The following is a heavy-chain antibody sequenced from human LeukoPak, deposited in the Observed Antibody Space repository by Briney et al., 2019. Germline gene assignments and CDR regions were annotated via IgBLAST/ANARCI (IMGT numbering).Heavy chain of an antibody. CDR2: ISYDGSHI. V-gene: IGHV3-30-3*01. CDR1: GFTFSHYA. D-gene: IGHD3-10*01. J-gene: IGHJ5*02. CDR3: ARDHDYYGSGTSYRVWLDP. Sequence: PGGSLRLSCAVSGFTFSHYAFHWVRQAPGKGLEWVAVISYDGSHIYYADSVKGRFTISRDKTKNTLYLQMNSLRVEDTAVFYSARDHDYYGSGTSYRVWLDPWGQGTLVTVSS.